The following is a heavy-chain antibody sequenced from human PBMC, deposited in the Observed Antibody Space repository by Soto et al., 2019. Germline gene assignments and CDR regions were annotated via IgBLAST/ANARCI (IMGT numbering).Heavy chain of an antibody. J-gene: IGHJ3*02. Sequence: QVQLLQSGAEVRMPGSSVKVSCKASRGPFSNYAINWVRQAPGQGLEWMGGIMPILGTPNYAHKFQGRVTIIADESACTASMELSSWISEDPAVDYLAIVGQCWSYSEAPSDIWGQGTMVSDSS. CDR3: AIVGQCWSYSEAPSDI. CDR1: RGPFSNYA. CDR2: IMPILGTP. V-gene: IGHV1-69*01. D-gene: IGHD1-26*01.